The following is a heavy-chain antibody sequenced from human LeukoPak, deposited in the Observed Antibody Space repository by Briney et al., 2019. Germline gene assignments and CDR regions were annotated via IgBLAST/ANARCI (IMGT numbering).Heavy chain of an antibody. Sequence: GGSLRLSCAASGFTFSKAWMSWVRQATGKGLEWVAVISYDGSNKYYADSVKGRFTISRDNSKNTLYLQMNSLRAEDTAVYYCAKDLVRGVRTGRLFDYWGQGTLVTVSS. CDR1: GFTFSKAW. V-gene: IGHV3-30*18. J-gene: IGHJ4*02. CDR2: ISYDGSNK. D-gene: IGHD3-10*01. CDR3: AKDLVRGVRTGRLFDY.